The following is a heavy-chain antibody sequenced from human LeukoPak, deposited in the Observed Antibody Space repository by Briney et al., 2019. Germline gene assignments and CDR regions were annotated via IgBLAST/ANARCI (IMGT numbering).Heavy chain of an antibody. CDR3: ARAFGSGSYYTYDYYYYGMDV. CDR1: GGSIGSYY. Sequence: SETLSLTCTVSGGSIGSYYWSWIRQPPGKGLEWIGYIYYSGSTNYNPSLKSRVTISVDTSKNRFSLKLSSVTAADTAVYYCARAFGSGSYYTYDYYYYGMDVWGKGTTVTVTS. CDR2: IYYSGST. V-gene: IGHV4-59*01. J-gene: IGHJ6*04. D-gene: IGHD3-10*01.